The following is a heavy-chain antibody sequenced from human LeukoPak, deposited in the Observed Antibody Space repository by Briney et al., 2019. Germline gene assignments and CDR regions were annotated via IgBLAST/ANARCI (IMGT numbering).Heavy chain of an antibody. CDR3: TRGLYSGYSNWFDP. V-gene: IGHV3-49*03. CDR1: GFTFGDYA. Sequence: GRSLRLSCTASGFTFGDYAMSWFRQAPGKGLEWVGFIRSKAYGGTTEYAASVKGRFTISRDDSKSIAYPQMNSLKTEDTAVYYCTRGLYSGYSNWFDPWGQGTLVTVSS. J-gene: IGHJ5*02. D-gene: IGHD5-12*01. CDR2: IRSKAYGGTT.